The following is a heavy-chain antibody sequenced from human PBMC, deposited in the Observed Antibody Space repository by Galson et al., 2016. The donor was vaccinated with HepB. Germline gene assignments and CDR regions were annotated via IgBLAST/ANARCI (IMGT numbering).Heavy chain of an antibody. CDR1: GFNFYGYW. J-gene: IGHJ3*02. CDR2: IREDSFEK. V-gene: IGHV3-7*03. CDR3: ARGEKYYYTSSGYYLEDNDAFDI. Sequence: CAAAGFNFYGYWMSWVRQAPGRGLEWMANIREDSFEKYYMESVKGRFTISRDNAKNSLYLQMDSLRAEDTAVYYCARGEKYYYTSSGYYLEDNDAFDIWGQGTMVTVS. D-gene: IGHD3-22*01.